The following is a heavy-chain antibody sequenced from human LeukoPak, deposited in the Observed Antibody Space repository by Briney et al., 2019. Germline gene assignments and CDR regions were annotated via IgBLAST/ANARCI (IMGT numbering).Heavy chain of an antibody. CDR1: GGSISSGGYY. V-gene: IGHV4-31*03. CDR2: IYYSGST. J-gene: IGHJ5*02. CDR3: ARYLTIFGVVMEFDP. Sequence: SETLSLTCTVSGGSISSGGYYWSWIRQHPGKGLEWIGYIYYSGSTYYNPSLKSRVTISVDTSKNQFSLRLSSVTAADTAVYYCARYLTIFGVVMEFDPWGQGTLVTVSS. D-gene: IGHD3-3*01.